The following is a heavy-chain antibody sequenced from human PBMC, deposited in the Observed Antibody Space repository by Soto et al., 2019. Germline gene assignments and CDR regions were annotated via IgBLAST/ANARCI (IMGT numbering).Heavy chain of an antibody. J-gene: IGHJ5*02. V-gene: IGHV4-39*01. CDR3: ARLSSWFEP. CDR1: GGSISSSSYY. Sequence: PAETLSLTCTVAGGSISSSSYYWGWIRQPPGKGLEWIGSIYYSGSTYYNPSLKSRVTISVDTSKNQFSLKLSSVTAADTAVYYCARLSSWFEPWGQGPLVTVPS. CDR2: IYYSGST.